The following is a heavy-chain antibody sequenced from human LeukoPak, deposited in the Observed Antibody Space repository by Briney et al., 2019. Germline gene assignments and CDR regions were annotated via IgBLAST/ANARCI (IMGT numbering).Heavy chain of an antibody. J-gene: IGHJ4*02. CDR2: INHSGST. Sequence: PSETLSLTCAVYGGSFSGYYWSWIRQPPGKGLEWIGEINHSGSTNYNPSLKSRVTISVDTSKNQFSLKLSSVTAADTAVYYCARSSGWYVGEFGYWGQGTLVTVSS. CDR1: GGSFSGYY. V-gene: IGHV4-34*01. CDR3: ARSSGWYVGEFGY. D-gene: IGHD6-19*01.